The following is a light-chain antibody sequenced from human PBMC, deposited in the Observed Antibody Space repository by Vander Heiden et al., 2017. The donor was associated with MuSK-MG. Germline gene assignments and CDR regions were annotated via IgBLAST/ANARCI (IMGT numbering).Light chain of an antibody. CDR1: SSDVGCYNY. Sequence: QPPLTQPASVSGSPGQSITISCSRTSSDVGCYNYVSWYQQHPGKALKLMIYDVSNRPAGVSNRFSGSKSVNTASLTISGLQAEDDADYYCSAYTSSSTRVFGGGTKLTVL. CDR2: DVS. CDR3: SAYTSSSTRV. J-gene: IGLJ2*01. V-gene: IGLV2-14*03.